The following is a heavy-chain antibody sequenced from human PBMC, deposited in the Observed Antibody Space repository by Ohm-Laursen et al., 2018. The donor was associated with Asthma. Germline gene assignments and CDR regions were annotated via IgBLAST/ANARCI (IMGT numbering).Heavy chain of an antibody. CDR3: ARSTGWYRLDL. D-gene: IGHD6-19*01. V-gene: IGHV4/OR15-8*01. Sequence: TLFLTWVLSGGSINNYWWSWVRQPPGKGLEWIGEISHSGAASFNPSLTSRVTISLDKSKTHFSLELTSVTAADTAVYYCARSTGWYRLDLWGQGTLVTVSS. CDR1: GGSINNYW. CDR2: ISHSGAA. J-gene: IGHJ5*02.